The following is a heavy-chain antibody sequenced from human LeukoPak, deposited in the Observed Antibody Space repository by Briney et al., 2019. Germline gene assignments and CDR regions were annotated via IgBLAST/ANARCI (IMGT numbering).Heavy chain of an antibody. D-gene: IGHD6-19*01. CDR1: GGSISCSSDY. J-gene: IGHJ4*02. V-gene: IGHV4-39*01. CDR2: IYYSVST. Sequence: NTSETLSLTCTVSGGSISCSSDYWGWIRQPPGKGLEWIGSIYYSVSTYYNPSLKSRVTISVATSKPKFTLTLSSVTAADTAVYYCASSGWYWGQYYFDYWGQGTLVTVSS. CDR3: ASSGWYWGQYYFDY.